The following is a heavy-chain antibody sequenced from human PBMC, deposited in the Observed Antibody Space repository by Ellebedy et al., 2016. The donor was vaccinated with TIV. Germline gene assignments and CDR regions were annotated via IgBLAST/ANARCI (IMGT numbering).Heavy chain of an antibody. CDR2: IIPIVGIT. CDR3: ARDGMRFLEWSFKFGMDV. V-gene: IGHV1-69*04. D-gene: IGHD3-3*01. CDR1: GGTFNNSA. Sequence: ASVKVSCKASGGTFNNSAITWVRQAPGQGLEWMGRIIPIVGITTYAQKFQARVTITADKSTSTAYMELSRLRSEDTAVYYCARDGMRFLEWSFKFGMDVWGQGTTVTVSS. J-gene: IGHJ6*02.